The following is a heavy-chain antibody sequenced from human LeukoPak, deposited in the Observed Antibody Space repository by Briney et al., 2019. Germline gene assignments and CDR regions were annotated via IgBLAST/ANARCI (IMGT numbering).Heavy chain of an antibody. CDR2: IWYDGSNK. J-gene: IGHJ4*02. D-gene: IGHD3-16*02. CDR3: ARDSRNYDYVWGSYHLDY. Sequence: PGGSLRLSCAASGFTFSTYAMIWVRQAPGKGLEWVAVIWYDGSNKYYADSVKGRFTISRDNSKNTLYLQMNSLRAEDTAVYYCARDSRNYDYVWGSYHLDYWGQGTLVTVSS. V-gene: IGHV3-33*08. CDR1: GFTFSTYA.